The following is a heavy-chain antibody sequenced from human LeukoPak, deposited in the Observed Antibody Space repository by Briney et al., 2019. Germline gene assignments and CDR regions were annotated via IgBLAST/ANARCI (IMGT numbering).Heavy chain of an antibody. CDR1: GGAFSGYY. Sequence: SETLALTCAFYGGAFSGYYWSWIRQPPGKGLEWIGEINHSGSTNYNPSLKSRVTISVDTSKNQFSLKLSSVTAADTAVYYCARGLVAVAGRGGYGYWGQGTLVTVSS. CDR3: ARGLVAVAGRGGYGY. J-gene: IGHJ4*02. V-gene: IGHV4-34*01. D-gene: IGHD6-19*01. CDR2: INHSGST.